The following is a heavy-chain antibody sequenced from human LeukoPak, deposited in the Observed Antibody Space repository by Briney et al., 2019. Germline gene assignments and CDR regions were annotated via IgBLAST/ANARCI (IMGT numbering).Heavy chain of an antibody. Sequence: SETLSLTCTDSGGSISSGDYYWSWIRQPPGKGLEWIGYIYYSGSTYYNPSLKSRVTISVDTSKNQFSLKLSSVTAADTAVYYCARDSHYYDSSGYYSYFDYWGQGTLVTVSS. CDR1: GGSISSGDYY. D-gene: IGHD3-22*01. J-gene: IGHJ4*02. V-gene: IGHV4-30-4*01. CDR2: IYYSGST. CDR3: ARDSHYYDSSGYYSYFDY.